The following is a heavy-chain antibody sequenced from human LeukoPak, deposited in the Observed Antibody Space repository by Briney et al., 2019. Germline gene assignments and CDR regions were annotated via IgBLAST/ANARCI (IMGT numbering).Heavy chain of an antibody. Sequence: ASVKVSCKASGYTFTSYGISWVRQAPGQGLEWMGWISAYNGNTNYAQKLQGRVTMTTDTSTSTAYMELRSLRSDDTAVYYCARVLRYCSGGSCSDPWGQGTLVTVSS. CDR1: GYTFTSYG. D-gene: IGHD2-15*01. V-gene: IGHV1-18*01. J-gene: IGHJ5*02. CDR2: ISAYNGNT. CDR3: ARVLRYCSGGSCSDP.